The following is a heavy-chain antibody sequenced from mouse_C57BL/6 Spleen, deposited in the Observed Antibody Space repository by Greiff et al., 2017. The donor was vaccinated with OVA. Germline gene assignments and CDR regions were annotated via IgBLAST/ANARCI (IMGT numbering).Heavy chain of an antibody. Sequence: DVKLQESGPGLVKPSQSLSLTCSVTGYSITSGYYWNWIRQFPGNKLEWMGYISYDGSNNYNPSLKNRISITRDTSKNQFFLKLNSVTTEDTATYYCAREESYGSRWDYFDYWGQGTTLTVSS. D-gene: IGHD1-1*01. V-gene: IGHV3-6*01. CDR2: ISYDGSN. CDR3: AREESYGSRWDYFDY. J-gene: IGHJ2*01. CDR1: GYSITSGYY.